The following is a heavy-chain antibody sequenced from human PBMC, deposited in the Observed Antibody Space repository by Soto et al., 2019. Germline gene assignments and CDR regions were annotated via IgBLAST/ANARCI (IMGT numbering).Heavy chain of an antibody. V-gene: IGHV1-69*12. Sequence: QVQLVQSGAEVKKPGSSVTVSCKASGGTFSSYTISWVRQAPGQGLEWMGGIIPIFGTANYAQKFQGRVTITADESXXTAYMELSSLRSEDTAVYYCARGNHRWLPLWYFDLWGRGTLVTVSS. J-gene: IGHJ2*01. CDR3: ARGNHRWLPLWYFDL. CDR1: GGTFSSYT. D-gene: IGHD5-12*01. CDR2: IIPIFGTA.